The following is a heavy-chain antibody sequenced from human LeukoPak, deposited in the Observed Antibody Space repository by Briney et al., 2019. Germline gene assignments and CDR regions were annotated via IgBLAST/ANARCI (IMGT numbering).Heavy chain of an antibody. CDR1: GGSFSGFY. CDR2: ISHSGSS. CDR3: ARGGNYIYHSDF. V-gene: IGHV4-34*01. D-gene: IGHD4-11*01. Sequence: SETLSLTCAVYGGSFSGFYWSWIRQPPGKGLEWIGEISHSGSSYYNPSLKSRVTISIDTSTNQFSLKLSSVTAADTAVYYCARGGNYIYHSDFWGQGTLVTVSS. J-gene: IGHJ4*02.